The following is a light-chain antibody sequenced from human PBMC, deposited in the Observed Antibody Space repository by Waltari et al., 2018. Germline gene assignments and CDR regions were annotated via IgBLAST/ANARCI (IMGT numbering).Light chain of an antibody. J-gene: IGLJ2*01. CDR3: CSYAGSYVV. Sequence: SALTQPRSVSGSPGQSVTISCTGTSSYVRGYNPGSWYQQPPGKAPKLMIYDHSKRPSGLPDRFSGSKSGNTASLTICGLQAEDEADYYCCSYAGSYVVFGGGTKLTVL. V-gene: IGLV2-11*01. CDR1: SSYVRGYNP. CDR2: DHS.